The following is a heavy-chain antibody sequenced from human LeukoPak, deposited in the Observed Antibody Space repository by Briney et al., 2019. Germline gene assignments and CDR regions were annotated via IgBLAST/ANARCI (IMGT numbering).Heavy chain of an antibody. D-gene: IGHD6-19*01. J-gene: IGHJ4*02. V-gene: IGHV4-39*01. CDR1: GGSVNSNSYY. Sequence: SETLSLTCTVSGGSVNSNSYYWGWIRQPPGKGLEWIGSIYYSGSTYYNPSLKSRVTISVDTSKNQFSLKVSSVTAADTAVYYCARHQWQWLVPFDYWGQGTLVTVSS. CDR3: ARHQWQWLVPFDY. CDR2: IYYSGST.